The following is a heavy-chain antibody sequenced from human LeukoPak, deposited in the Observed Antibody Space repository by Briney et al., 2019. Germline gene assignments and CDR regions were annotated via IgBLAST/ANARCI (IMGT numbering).Heavy chain of an antibody. D-gene: IGHD5-18*01. CDR3: AKENKAVDTAGLGF. V-gene: IGHV1-2*02. Sequence: ASVKVSCKASGYTFTAYYMPWVRQAPAQGLEWMGWINCNSGDTNYAQKFQGRVTMTRDTSISTVYMEVSGLSSDDTAVYYCAKENKAVDTAGLGFWGQGTLVTVSS. CDR1: GYTFTAYY. J-gene: IGHJ4*02. CDR2: INCNSGDT.